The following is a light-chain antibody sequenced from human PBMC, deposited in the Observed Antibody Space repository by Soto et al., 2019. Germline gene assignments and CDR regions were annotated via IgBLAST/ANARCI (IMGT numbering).Light chain of an antibody. Sequence: EIVLTQSPATLSLSPGERSTLSCMASQSVSSYLAWYQQKPGQAPRLLIYDASNRATGIPARFSGSGSGTEFTLTISSLQPDDFATYYCQQYNSYPWTFGQGTMVDVK. J-gene: IGKJ1*01. V-gene: IGKV3-11*01. CDR2: DAS. CDR1: QSVSSY. CDR3: QQYNSYPWT.